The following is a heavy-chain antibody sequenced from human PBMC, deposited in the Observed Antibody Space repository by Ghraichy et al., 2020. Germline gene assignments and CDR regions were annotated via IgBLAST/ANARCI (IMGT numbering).Heavy chain of an antibody. CDR1: GGSISSDR. CDR2: IRDSGYT. CDR3: ARRLPSSGLRDV. J-gene: IGHJ6*02. V-gene: IGHV4-59*08. Sequence: SCTVSGGSISSDRWSWIRQPPGNGLEWIGEIRDSGYTRYNPSLESRVTMSLDAAKNQVSLKMTSVTAADTAVYFCARRLPSSGLRDVWGHGTTVTVSS. D-gene: IGHD6-25*01.